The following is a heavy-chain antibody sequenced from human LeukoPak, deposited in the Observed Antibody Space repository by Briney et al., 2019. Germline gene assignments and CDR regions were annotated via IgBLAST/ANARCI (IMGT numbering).Heavy chain of an antibody. J-gene: IGHJ4*02. Sequence: GGSLRLSCADSGFTFRNYPMSWVRQAPGKGLEWVSAISGSGGSTYYTDSVKGRFTISRDNSKNTLYLQMNSLRAEDTAVYYCAGRGSGSYFDFWGQGTLVTVSS. CDR2: ISGSGGST. CDR3: AGRGSGSYFDF. V-gene: IGHV3-23*01. D-gene: IGHD3-10*01. CDR1: GFTFRNYP.